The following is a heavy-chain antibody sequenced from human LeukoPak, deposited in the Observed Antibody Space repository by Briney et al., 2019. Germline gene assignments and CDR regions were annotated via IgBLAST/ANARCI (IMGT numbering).Heavy chain of an antibody. D-gene: IGHD4-23*01. CDR3: AKAGDYGGNLHFDY. CDR2: ISGSGGST. Sequence: PGGSLRLSCAASGFTFSSYAMSWLRQAPGKGLEWVSAISGSGGSTYYADSVKGRLTISRDNSKNTLYLQMNSLRAEDTAVYYCAKAGDYGGNLHFDYWGQGTLVTVSS. V-gene: IGHV3-23*01. CDR1: GFTFSSYA. J-gene: IGHJ4*02.